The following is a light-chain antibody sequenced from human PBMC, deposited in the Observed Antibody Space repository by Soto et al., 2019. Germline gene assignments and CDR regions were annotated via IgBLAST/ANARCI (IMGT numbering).Light chain of an antibody. CDR1: QTIRVY. CDR3: QQSYSSSWT. J-gene: IGKJ1*01. CDR2: GAS. Sequence: DIQMSQFPSSLSASVGDRVTITCRASQTIRVYSNWYQQRPGKAPHLLIYGASRLPSDVPPRFSGTASGTEYTLTISSLQPEDFGTYFCQQSYSSSWTFGQGTKVEMK. V-gene: IGKV1-39*01.